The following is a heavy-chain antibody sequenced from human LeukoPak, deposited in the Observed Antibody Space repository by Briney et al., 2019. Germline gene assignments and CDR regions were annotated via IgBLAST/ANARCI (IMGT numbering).Heavy chain of an antibody. CDR1: GGPVSDSF. CDR3: ARGGRAVVPAAVYYYMDV. D-gene: IGHD2-15*01. V-gene: IGHV4-4*07. J-gene: IGHJ6*03. Sequence: KASETLSLTCTVSGGPVSDSFWGWSRLPAGKGLEWIGRIFASGTTNYNPSLKSRVSMSVDTSKNQVSLILTSVTVADTAVYYCARGGRAVVPAAVYYYMDVWGEGTTVIVSS. CDR2: IFASGTT.